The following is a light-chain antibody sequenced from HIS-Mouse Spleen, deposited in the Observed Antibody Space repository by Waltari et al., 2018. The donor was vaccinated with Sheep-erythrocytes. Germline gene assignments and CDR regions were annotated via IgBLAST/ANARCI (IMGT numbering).Light chain of an antibody. CDR1: SSEVGGYNY. J-gene: IGLJ3*02. CDR3: SSYAGSNNWV. CDR2: EVS. V-gene: IGLV2-8*01. Sequence: QSALTQPPPASGSPGPSVTLPCTGTSSEVGGYNYVSWYQKHPGKAPKLMIYEVSKRPSGVPDRFSGSKSGNTASLTVSGLQAEDEADYYCSSYAGSNNWVFGGGTKLTVL.